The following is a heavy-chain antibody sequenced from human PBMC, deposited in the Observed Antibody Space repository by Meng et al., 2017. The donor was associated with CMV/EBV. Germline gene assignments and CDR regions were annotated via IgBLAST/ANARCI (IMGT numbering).Heavy chain of an antibody. J-gene: IGHJ5*02. CDR1: GCTFSSYA. CDR2: IIPIFGTA. V-gene: IGHV1-69*05. D-gene: IGHD2-2*01. Sequence: SSAKVSCKASGCTFSSYAISWVRQAPGQGLEWMGGIIPIFGTANYAQKFQGRVTITTDESTSTAYMELGRLRYKNTAVYYCARDRGCSSTSCYPNWFDPWGQGTLVTVSS. CDR3: ARDRGCSSTSCYPNWFDP.